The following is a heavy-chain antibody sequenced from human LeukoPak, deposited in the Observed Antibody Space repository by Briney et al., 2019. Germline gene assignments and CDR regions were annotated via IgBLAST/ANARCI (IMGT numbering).Heavy chain of an antibody. D-gene: IGHD2-15*01. CDR3: AKSGLNRFDY. V-gene: IGHV3-74*01. CDR2: INTDGGST. J-gene: IGHJ4*02. Sequence: GGSLRLSCAASGFTFSSHWMHWVRQAPGKGLVWVSRINTDGGSTSYADSVRGRFTISRDNAKNTLYLQMNSLRAEDTAVYYCAKSGLNRFDYWGQGTLVTVSS. CDR1: GFTFSSHW.